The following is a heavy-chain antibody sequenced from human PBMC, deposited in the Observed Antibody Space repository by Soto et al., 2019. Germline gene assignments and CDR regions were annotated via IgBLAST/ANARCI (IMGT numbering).Heavy chain of an antibody. CDR1: GGTFSSYA. J-gene: IGHJ6*02. CDR2: IIPIFGTA. V-gene: IGHV1-69*01. D-gene: IGHD2-2*01. Sequence: KVSCKASGGTFSSYAISWVRQAPGQGLEWMGGIIPIFGTANYAQKFQGRVTITADESTSTAYMELSSLRSEDTAVYYCARDSQYCSSTSCYLGYYYGMDVWGQGTTVTVSS. CDR3: ARDSQYCSSTSCYLGYYYGMDV.